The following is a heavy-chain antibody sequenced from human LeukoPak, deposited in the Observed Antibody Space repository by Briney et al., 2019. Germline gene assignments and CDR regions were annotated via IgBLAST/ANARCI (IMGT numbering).Heavy chain of an antibody. CDR2: ISKDGSTS. CDR3: AMKAVPRPRLHDAFDF. Sequence: GGSLRLSCEASGFTFSNHWMHWVRQAPGKGLVWVSVISKDGSTSIYADSVRGRLTISRDNAKNTLYLQMNSLRADDTAVYYCAMKAVPRPRLHDAFDFWGQGTVVSVSS. D-gene: IGHD5-24*01. CDR1: GFTFSNHW. J-gene: IGHJ3*01. V-gene: IGHV3-74*01.